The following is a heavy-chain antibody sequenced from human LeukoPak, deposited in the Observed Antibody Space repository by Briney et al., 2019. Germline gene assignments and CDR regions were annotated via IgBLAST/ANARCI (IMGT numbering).Heavy chain of an antibody. CDR2: ISGSGGST. J-gene: IGHJ6*02. CDR1: GFTFSSYA. D-gene: IGHD5-12*01. Sequence: QPGGSLRLSCAASGFTFSSYAMSWVRQAPGKGLERVSAISGSGGSTYYADSVKGRFTISRDNSKNTLYLQMNSLRAEDTAVYYCAKDQGGYSGYDHGKYYYYGMDVWGQGTTVTVSS. V-gene: IGHV3-23*01. CDR3: AKDQGGYSGYDHGKYYYYGMDV.